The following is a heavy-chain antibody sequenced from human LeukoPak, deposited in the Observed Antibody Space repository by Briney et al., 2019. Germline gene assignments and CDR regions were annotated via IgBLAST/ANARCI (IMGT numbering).Heavy chain of an antibody. D-gene: IGHD5-18*01. J-gene: IGHJ4*02. CDR3: AKNRGYSYGGGLDY. CDR2: IPYDGSNK. V-gene: IGHV3-30*18. Sequence: PGGSLRLSCPPYGFTFSSSGMHWVRPPPGKGLGWVAVIPYDGSNKYYADSVKGRFTISRDNSKNTLYLQMTSVKAGDAALYYCAKNRGYSYGGGLDYWGQGTLVTVSS. CDR1: GFTFSSSG.